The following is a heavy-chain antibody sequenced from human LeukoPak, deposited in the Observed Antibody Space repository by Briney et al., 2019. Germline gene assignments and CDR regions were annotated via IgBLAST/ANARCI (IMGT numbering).Heavy chain of an antibody. CDR2: INPNSGGT. J-gene: IGHJ4*02. V-gene: IGHV1-2*02. CDR3: ARARSRWELLRVDY. CDR1: GYTFTVYY. D-gene: IGHD1-26*01. Sequence: ASVTLSCKASGYTFTVYYMHWVRQAPGQGLEWMGWINPNSGGTNYAQKFQGRVTMTRDTSISTAYMELSRLRSDDTAVYYCARARSRWELLRVDYWGQGTLVTVSS.